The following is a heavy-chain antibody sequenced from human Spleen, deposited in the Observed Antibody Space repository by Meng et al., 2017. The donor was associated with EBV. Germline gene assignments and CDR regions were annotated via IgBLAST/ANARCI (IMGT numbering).Heavy chain of an antibody. D-gene: IGHD2-2*03. J-gene: IGHJ4*02. CDR3: ARDWSNGYSAYFDY. CDR2: ISFDSSNK. Sequence: QVQLVESGGGVVQPGRSLMLSCAASGFTFSNYAFYWVRQIPGKGLEWVAVISFDSSNKHYADSVKGRFTISRDNSKNTLYLQMISLRVEDTAVYYCARDWSNGYSAYFDYWGQGTLVTVSS. CDR1: GFTFSNYA. V-gene: IGHV3-33*01.